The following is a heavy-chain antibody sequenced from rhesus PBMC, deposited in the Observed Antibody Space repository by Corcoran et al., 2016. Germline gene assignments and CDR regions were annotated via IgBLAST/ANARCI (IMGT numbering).Heavy chain of an antibody. D-gene: IGHD1-1-1*01. V-gene: IGHV4S7*01. CDR1: GGSISGYYL. J-gene: IGHJ4*01. CDR2: IYGGSGST. Sequence: QVQLQESGPGVVKPSETLSLTCAVSGGSISGYYLWTWIRQPPGKGLEWIGYIYGGSGSTSYNPSLKSRVIISIDTSTNQFSRKLSSVTAADTAVYYCARVIAGTIYPDYWGQGVLVTVSS. CDR3: ARVIAGTIYPDY.